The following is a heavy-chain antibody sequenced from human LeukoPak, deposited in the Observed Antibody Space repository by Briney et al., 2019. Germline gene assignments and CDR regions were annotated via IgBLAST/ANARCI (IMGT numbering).Heavy chain of an antibody. J-gene: IGHJ4*01. CDR2: IYHSGST. Sequence: SETLSLTCTVSGYSISSGYYWGWIRQPPGKGLEWIGSIYHSGSTYYNPSLKSRVIISVDTSKNHFSLNVSSVTAADTAVYYCARGYCSGGGCYFFDYWGHGTLVTVSS. CDR3: ARGYCSGGGCYFFDY. D-gene: IGHD2-15*01. V-gene: IGHV4-38-2*02. CDR1: GYSISSGYY.